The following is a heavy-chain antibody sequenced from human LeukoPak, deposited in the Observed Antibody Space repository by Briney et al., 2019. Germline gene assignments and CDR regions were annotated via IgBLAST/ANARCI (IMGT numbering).Heavy chain of an antibody. D-gene: IGHD6-13*01. Sequence: GGSLRLSCAASGDTFSGSAMHSVRQASGRGLEWVVRIRSKANNYATAYAASMKGRFTISRDDSKNTAYLQMSSLKTDDTAVYYCTRRSPKAATGLDAFDLWGQGTMVTVSS. CDR1: GDTFSGSA. V-gene: IGHV3-73*01. CDR2: IRSKANNYAT. CDR3: TRRSPKAATGLDAFDL. J-gene: IGHJ3*01.